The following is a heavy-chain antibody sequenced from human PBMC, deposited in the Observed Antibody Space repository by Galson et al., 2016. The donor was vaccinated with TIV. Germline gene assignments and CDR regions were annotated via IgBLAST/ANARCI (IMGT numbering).Heavy chain of an antibody. CDR1: GFIVSSNY. CDR3: ARPSHYYDISSYYPLDY. Sequence: SLRLSCAASGFIVSSNYMTWVRQTPGKGLEWVSLIYSGGSTSYADSLKGRFTVSRDNAKNTLYLQMHSLRAEDTAVYYCARPSHYYDISSYYPLDYWGRGSLVTVSS. CDR2: IYSGGST. V-gene: IGHV3-66*04. D-gene: IGHD3-22*01. J-gene: IGHJ4*02.